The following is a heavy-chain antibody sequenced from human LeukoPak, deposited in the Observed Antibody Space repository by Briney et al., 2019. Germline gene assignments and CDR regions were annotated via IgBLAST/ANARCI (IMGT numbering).Heavy chain of an antibody. CDR3: ARRQGPTRGDDH. Sequence: GESLKISCEGFGYTFTSYWIAWVRQMPGKGLEWVGIIYPGDSDTRYSPSFKGQVTTSADKSINTAYLQWSSLKASDSAMYYCARRQGPTRGDDHWGQGTLVTVSS. CDR1: GYTFTSYW. V-gene: IGHV5-51*01. D-gene: IGHD2-2*01. CDR2: IYPGDSDT. J-gene: IGHJ4*02.